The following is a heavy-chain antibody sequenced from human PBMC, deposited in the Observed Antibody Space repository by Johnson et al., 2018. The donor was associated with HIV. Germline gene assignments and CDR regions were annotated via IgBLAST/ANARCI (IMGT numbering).Heavy chain of an antibody. Sequence: VQLVESGGGLVQSGGSLRLSCGASGFSVSNTYMNWVRQAPGKGLEWVSVIYSGGSTYYADSVRGRFTISRDNSKNTLYLQMNSLRTEDTAVYYCARGLLWFGELLEAFDIWGQGTMVTVSS. D-gene: IGHD3-10*01. CDR1: GFSVSNTY. CDR2: IYSGGST. J-gene: IGHJ3*02. CDR3: ARGLLWFGELLEAFDI. V-gene: IGHV3-66*01.